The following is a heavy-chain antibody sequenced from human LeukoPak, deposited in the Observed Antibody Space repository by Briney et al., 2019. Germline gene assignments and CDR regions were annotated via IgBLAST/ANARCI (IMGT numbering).Heavy chain of an antibody. CDR3: ARMGARQGGNWFDP. D-gene: IGHD3-16*01. V-gene: IGHV4-38-2*02. CDR1: GYSISSGYY. CDR2: IYHSGST. Sequence: SETLSLTCTVSGYSISSGYYWGWIRQPPGKGLEWIGSIYHSGSTYYNPSLKSRVTISVDTSKNQFSLKLSSVTAADTAVYYCARMGARQGGNWFDPWGQGTLVTVSS. J-gene: IGHJ5*02.